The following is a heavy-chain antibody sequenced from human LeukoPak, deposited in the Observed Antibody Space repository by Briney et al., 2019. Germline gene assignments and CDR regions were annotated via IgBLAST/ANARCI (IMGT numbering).Heavy chain of an antibody. D-gene: IGHD3-3*01. V-gene: IGHV4-61*08. Sequence: SQTLSLTCTVSGGSISSGGYYWSWIRQPPGKGLEWIGYIYYSGSTNYNPSLKSRVTISVDTSKNQFSLKLSSVTAADTAVYYCARDLGLGGYDFWSGYYKSPPGDGMDVWGQGTTVTVSS. CDR1: GGSISSGGYY. CDR2: IYYSGST. J-gene: IGHJ6*02. CDR3: ARDLGLGGYDFWSGYYKSPPGDGMDV.